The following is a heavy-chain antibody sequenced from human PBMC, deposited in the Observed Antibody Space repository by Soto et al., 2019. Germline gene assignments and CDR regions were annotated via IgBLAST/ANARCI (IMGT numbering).Heavy chain of an antibody. D-gene: IGHD1-1*01. V-gene: IGHV3-64*04. CDR2: ISRDGRST. Sequence: GGSLRLSCSASGFTFSMHSMHWVRQTPGKALEYVSAISRDGRSTFYADSVKGRFTISRDNAKNTLYLQMNSLRAEDTAVYYCAKDLTWNQADYWGQGALVTVSS. CDR3: AKDLTWNQADY. CDR1: GFTFSMHS. J-gene: IGHJ4*02.